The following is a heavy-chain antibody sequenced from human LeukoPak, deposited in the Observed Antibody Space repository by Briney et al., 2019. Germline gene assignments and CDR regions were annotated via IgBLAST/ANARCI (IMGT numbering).Heavy chain of an antibody. CDR3: TTGGTEGYNNG. CDR1: GFTFIDHY. Sequence: PGGSLRLSYAVSGFTFIDHYMVWVRQAPGKGLEWAGGSLKKVHSYRGEYAASVKGRFTISRDESRNLFYLQMNNLETEDTAVYYCTTGGTEGYNNGWGQGILVTVSS. J-gene: IGHJ4*02. CDR2: SLKKVHSYRG. V-gene: IGHV3-72*01. D-gene: IGHD5-24*01.